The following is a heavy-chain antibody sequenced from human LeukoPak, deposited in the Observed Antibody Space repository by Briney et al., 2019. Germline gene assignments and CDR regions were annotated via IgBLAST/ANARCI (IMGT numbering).Heavy chain of an antibody. D-gene: IGHD2-15*01. Sequence: PGGSLRLSCAASGFTFSSYWMSWVRQAPGEGVERVANIKKDGSEKYYVDSVKGRFTISRDNAKNSLYLQMNSLRAEDTAVYYCARVREDGPFFDYWGQGTLVTVSS. CDR1: GFTFSSYW. CDR2: IKKDGSEK. J-gene: IGHJ4*02. V-gene: IGHV3-7*03. CDR3: ARVREDGPFFDY.